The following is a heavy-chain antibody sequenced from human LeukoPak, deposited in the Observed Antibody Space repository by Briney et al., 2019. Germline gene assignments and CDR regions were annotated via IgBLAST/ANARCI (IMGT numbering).Heavy chain of an antibody. CDR2: INPNSGGT. D-gene: IGHD3-10*01. CDR3: AREGVLLWFGELSPLYYYYMDV. CDR1: GYTFTGYY. V-gene: IGHV1-2*02. Sequence: GASVKVSCKASGYTFTGYYMHWVRQAPGQGLEWMGWINPNSGGTNYAQKFQGRVTMTRDTSISTAYMELSRLRSDDTAVYYCAREGVLLWFGELSPLYYYYMDVWGKGTTVTISS. J-gene: IGHJ6*03.